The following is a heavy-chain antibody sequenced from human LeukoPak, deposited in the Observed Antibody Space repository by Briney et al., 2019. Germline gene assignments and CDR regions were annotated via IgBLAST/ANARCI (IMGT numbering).Heavy chain of an antibody. CDR3: AAAPIEMQQRGFDY. J-gene: IGHJ4*02. Sequence: VALGKASCKASGLTFTNPAMLWERQAGGPRLGSVGWIVVASGNTKYTQKFQERVTVTRDMYTSTAYMELSSRRLEDTAVYYCAAAPIEMQQRGFDYWGEGTLVTVSS. CDR1: GLTFTNPA. V-gene: IGHV1-58*02. D-gene: IGHD5-24*01. CDR2: IVVASGNT.